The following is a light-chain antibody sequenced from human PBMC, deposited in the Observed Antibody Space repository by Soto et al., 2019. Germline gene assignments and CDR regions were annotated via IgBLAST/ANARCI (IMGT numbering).Light chain of an antibody. V-gene: IGLV2-14*03. CDR1: NSDVGGYNY. J-gene: IGLJ2*01. CDR2: DVT. Sequence: QSALTQPASVSGSPGQLITISCTGTNSDVGGYNYVSWYQQHPGKAPKLMIYDVTNRPSGVSDRFSGSKSGNTASLTISGLQAEDEADYYCSSYTSSNTLVFGGGTKLT. CDR3: SSYTSSNTLV.